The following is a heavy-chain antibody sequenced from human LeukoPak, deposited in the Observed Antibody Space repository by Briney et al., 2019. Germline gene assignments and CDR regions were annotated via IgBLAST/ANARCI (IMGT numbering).Heavy chain of an antibody. J-gene: IGHJ4*02. CDR3: AREDWGYYDYVWGSGFDY. V-gene: IGHV3-7*01. Sequence: GGSLRLSCAASGFTFSSYWMSWVRQAPGKGLEWVANIKQDGSEKYYVDSVKGRFTISRDNAKNSLYLQMNSLRAEDTAVYYCAREDWGYYDYVWGSGFDYWGQGTLVTVSS. CDR2: IKQDGSEK. CDR1: GFTFSSYW. D-gene: IGHD3-16*01.